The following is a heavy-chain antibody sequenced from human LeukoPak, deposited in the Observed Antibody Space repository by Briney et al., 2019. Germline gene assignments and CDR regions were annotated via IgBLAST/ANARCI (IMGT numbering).Heavy chain of an antibody. CDR1: GYNFTSYW. D-gene: IGHD2-15*01. CDR2: IYAGGSDT. Sequence: GESLKISCKGSGYNFTSYWIGWVRQMPGKGLGWVGIIYAGGSDTRYSPSFQGQVTILADKSLSTAFLPRGSLKAWDTAMDYCARHDGYCSDGSCSSGGMDVWGQGTTVTVSS. CDR3: ARHDGYCSDGSCSSGGMDV. V-gene: IGHV5-51*01. J-gene: IGHJ6*02.